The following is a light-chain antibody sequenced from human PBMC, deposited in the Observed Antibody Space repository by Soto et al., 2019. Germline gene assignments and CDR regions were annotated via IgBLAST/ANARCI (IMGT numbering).Light chain of an antibody. CDR2: EVN. Sequence: QSALTQPASVSGTPGQSITISCTGTNSDVGKYDFVSWYQHYPDKAPKFIIYEVNKRPSGVSHRFSGSKSGSTASLTISGLQAEDEAHYYCCSYNSSETVVFGGGTKVTVL. CDR3: CSYNSSETVV. J-gene: IGLJ3*02. CDR1: NSDVGKYDF. V-gene: IGLV2-23*02.